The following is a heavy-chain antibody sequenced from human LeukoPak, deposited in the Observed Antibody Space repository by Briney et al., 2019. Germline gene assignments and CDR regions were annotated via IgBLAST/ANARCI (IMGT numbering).Heavy chain of an antibody. Sequence: ASVKVSCKASGGTFSSYAISWVRQAPGQGLEWMGGIIPIFGSPDYAEKFLGRVTITPDESTSTVYIELTSLTSDDTAVYYCARDREGIAVVPAATPGWGMAVWGSGTTVTVSS. CDR2: IIPIFGSP. CDR1: GGTFSSYA. CDR3: ARDREGIAVVPAATPGWGMAV. D-gene: IGHD2-2*02. V-gene: IGHV1-69*01. J-gene: IGHJ6*04.